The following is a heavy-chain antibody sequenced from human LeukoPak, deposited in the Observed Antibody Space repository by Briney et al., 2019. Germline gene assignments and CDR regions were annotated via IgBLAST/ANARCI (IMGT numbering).Heavy chain of an antibody. J-gene: IGHJ6*03. CDR1: GFTFSDYY. CDR3: ASHHEGNYYYYYMDV. Sequence: GGSLRLSCAASGFTFSDYYMSWMRQAPGKWLEWVSYISSSGSTIYYADSVKGRFTISRDNAKNSLYLQMNSLRAEDTAVYYCASHHEGNYYYYYMDVWGKRTTVTVSS. CDR2: ISSSGSTI. D-gene: IGHD1-14*01. V-gene: IGHV3-11*04.